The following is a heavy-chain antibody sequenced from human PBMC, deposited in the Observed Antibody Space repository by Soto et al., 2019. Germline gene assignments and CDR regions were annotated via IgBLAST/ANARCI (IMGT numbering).Heavy chain of an antibody. V-gene: IGHV3-23*01. CDR3: AKSLPFNYYYYMDV. Sequence: GGSLRLSCAASGFTFSSYAMSWVRQAPGKGLEWVSAISGSGGSTYYADSVKGRFTISRDNSKNTLYLQMNSLRAEDTVVYYCAKSLPFNYYYYMDVWGKGTTVTVSS. CDR2: ISGSGGST. J-gene: IGHJ6*03. CDR1: GFTFSSYA.